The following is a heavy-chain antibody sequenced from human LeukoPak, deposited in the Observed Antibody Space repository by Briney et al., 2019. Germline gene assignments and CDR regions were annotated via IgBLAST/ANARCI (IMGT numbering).Heavy chain of an antibody. CDR3: ARGPVYGSGSYLPDY. V-gene: IGHV4-34*01. Sequence: PSETLSLTCAVHGGSFSGCYWTWVRQPPGKGLEWIGEIIHSGVTNYNPSLKSRLTISLSPSKSQFSLKLTSVTAADTALYYCARGPVYGSGSYLPDYWGQGTLVTVSS. CDR1: GGSFSGCY. CDR2: IIHSGVT. D-gene: IGHD3-10*01. J-gene: IGHJ4*02.